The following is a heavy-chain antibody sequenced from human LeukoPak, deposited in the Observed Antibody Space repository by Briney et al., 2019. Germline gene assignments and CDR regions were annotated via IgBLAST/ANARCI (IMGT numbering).Heavy chain of an antibody. V-gene: IGHV3-23*01. CDR2: VTGNGDNT. J-gene: IGHJ4*02. CDR3: ARDRNYFEALHRSY. D-gene: IGHD3-10*01. CDR1: GFTFSSYA. Sequence: GGSLRLSCAASGFTFSSYAMSWVRQAPGKGLEWVSSVTGNGDNTFHADSVKGRFTTSRDNSKNMLYLQINSLRAEDTAVYYCARDRNYFEALHRSYWGQGTLVTVSS.